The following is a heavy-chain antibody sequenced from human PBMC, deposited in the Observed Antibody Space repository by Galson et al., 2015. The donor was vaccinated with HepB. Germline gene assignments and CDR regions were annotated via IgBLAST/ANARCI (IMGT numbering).Heavy chain of an antibody. CDR1: GITVTRNY. Sequence: SLRLSCAASGITVTRNYMSWVRQAPGKGLEWVSFIYRGDETHYADSVKGRFTISRDNSKNTLYLQMNIMRPEDTAVYYCATLQGGYFDYWGQGTLVTVSS. V-gene: IGHV3-66*02. D-gene: IGHD3-16*01. CDR3: ATLQGGYFDY. CDR2: IYRGDET. J-gene: IGHJ4*02.